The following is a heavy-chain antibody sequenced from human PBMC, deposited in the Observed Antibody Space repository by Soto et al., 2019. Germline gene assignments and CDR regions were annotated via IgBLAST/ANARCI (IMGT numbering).Heavy chain of an antibody. CDR1: GGSFSGYY. Sequence: SETLSLTCAVYGGSFSGYYWSWIRQPPGKGLEWIGEINHSGSTNYNPSLKSRVTISVDTSKNQFSLKLSSVTAAETAVYYCAREKYSGYDILEYWCQGNLVT. D-gene: IGHD5-12*01. CDR2: INHSGST. V-gene: IGHV4-34*01. J-gene: IGHJ4*02. CDR3: AREKYSGYDILEY.